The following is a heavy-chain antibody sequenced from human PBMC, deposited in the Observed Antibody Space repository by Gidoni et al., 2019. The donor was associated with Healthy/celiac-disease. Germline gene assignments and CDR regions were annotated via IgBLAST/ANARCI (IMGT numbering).Heavy chain of an antibody. CDR2: IYYSGST. CDR1: GGSISSSSYY. J-gene: IGHJ3*02. V-gene: IGHV4-39*07. D-gene: IGHD6-19*01. CDR3: ARGKGKQWLADAFDI. Sequence: QLQLQESGPGLVKPSETLSLTCTVSGGSISSSSYYWGWIRQPPGKGREWIGSIYYSGSTYYNPSLKSRVTISVDTSKNQFSLKLSSVTAADTAVYYCARGKGKQWLADAFDIWGQGTMVTVSS.